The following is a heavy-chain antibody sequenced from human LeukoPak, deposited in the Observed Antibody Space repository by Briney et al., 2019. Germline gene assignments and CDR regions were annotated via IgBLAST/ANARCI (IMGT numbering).Heavy chain of an antibody. CDR2: IYYSAST. J-gene: IGHJ5*02. V-gene: IGHV4-59*11. CDR3: ARENRLCSGSTCFTRTSWFDP. CDR1: GGSISSHY. Sequence: PSETLSLTCTVAGGSISSHYWSWIRQPPGKGLEWIGYIYYSASTNYNPSLKSRVTISVDTSQNQFSLKLRSVTAADTAVYYCARENRLCSGSTCFTRTSWFDPWGQGTLVTVSS. D-gene: IGHD6-19*01.